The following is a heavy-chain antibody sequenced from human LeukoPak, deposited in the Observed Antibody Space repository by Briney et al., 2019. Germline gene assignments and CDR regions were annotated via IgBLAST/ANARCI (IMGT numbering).Heavy chain of an antibody. D-gene: IGHD3-22*01. J-gene: IGHJ5*02. CDR2: IYHSEST. CDR3: ARHSDSSGQGWFDP. CDR1: GYSISRGYS. Sequence: SDTLFLTCAVSGYSISRGYSWGWIRQPPGKGLEWIGNIYHSESTHYNPSLKSRVTISADTSKNQFSLKLTSVTAADSAMYHCARHSDSSGQGWFDPWGQGALVTVSS. V-gene: IGHV4-38-2*01.